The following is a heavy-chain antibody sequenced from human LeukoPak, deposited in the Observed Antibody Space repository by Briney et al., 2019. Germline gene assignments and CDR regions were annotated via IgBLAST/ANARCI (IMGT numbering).Heavy chain of an antibody. CDR2: IRYDGSIK. CDR3: AKDKYSPFDY. J-gene: IGHJ4*02. V-gene: IGHV3-30*02. Sequence: GGSLRLSCAASGLTFSSYGIHWVRQAPGKGLEWVAFIRYDGSIKYYADSVKGRFTISRDSSKNTLYLQMNSLRAEDTAVYYCAKDKYSPFDYWGQGTLVTVSS. D-gene: IGHD5-18*01. CDR1: GLTFSSYG.